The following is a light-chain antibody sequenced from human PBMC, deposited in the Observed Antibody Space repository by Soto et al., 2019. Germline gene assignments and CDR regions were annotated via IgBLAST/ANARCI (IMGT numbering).Light chain of an antibody. CDR2: EVS. Sequence: QSVLTQPPSASGSPGQSVTISCTGTSGDVGGYNYVSWYQQRPGKAQKLMNFEVSERPSGVPDRFSASKSGNTASLTVSGLQAEDEADYYCSSYAGSNNYVFGTGTKVTVL. V-gene: IGLV2-8*01. J-gene: IGLJ1*01. CDR3: SSYAGSNNYV. CDR1: SGDVGGYNY.